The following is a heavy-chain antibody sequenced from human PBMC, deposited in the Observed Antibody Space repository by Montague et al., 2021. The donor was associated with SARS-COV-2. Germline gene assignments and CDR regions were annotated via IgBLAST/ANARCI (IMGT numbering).Heavy chain of an antibody. CDR1: GDSVSSNSAT. V-gene: IGHV6-1*01. J-gene: IGHJ4*02. CDR2: TYYRSRWSN. D-gene: IGHD1-26*01. Sequence: CAISGDSVSSNSATWHWIRQSPSRGLEWLGRTYYRSRWSNDYAVXVRSRIIINPDTSTNQFSLQLSSVTPEDTAEYFCARERWAVGVSFDYWGQGTLVTVSS. CDR3: ARERWAVGVSFDY.